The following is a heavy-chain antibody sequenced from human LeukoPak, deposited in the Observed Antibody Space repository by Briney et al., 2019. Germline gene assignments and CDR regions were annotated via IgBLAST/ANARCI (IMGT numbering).Heavy chain of an antibody. V-gene: IGHV4-39*07. Sequence: SETLSLTCTVSGGSISSSSYYWGWIRQPPGKGLEWIGSIYYSGSTNYNPSLKSRLTISVDTSKNQFSLKLSSVTAADTAVYYCARSDGYNFPFDYWGQGTLVTVSS. CDR3: ARSDGYNFPFDY. D-gene: IGHD5-24*01. J-gene: IGHJ4*02. CDR1: GGSISSSSYY. CDR2: IYYSGST.